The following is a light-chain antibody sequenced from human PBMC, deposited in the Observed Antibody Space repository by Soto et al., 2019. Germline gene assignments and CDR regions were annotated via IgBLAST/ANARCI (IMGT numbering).Light chain of an antibody. V-gene: IGKV3D-15*01. Sequence: EIVMTQSPATLSVTPGERATLSCRASQSVSSNLAWYQQKVGQAPRLLIYGAFNRAGGVPDRFSGSVSGTDFTLTISRLEPEDFATYYCQQSYSTSITFGQGTRLEIK. CDR2: GAF. CDR3: QQSYSTSIT. J-gene: IGKJ5*01. CDR1: QSVSSN.